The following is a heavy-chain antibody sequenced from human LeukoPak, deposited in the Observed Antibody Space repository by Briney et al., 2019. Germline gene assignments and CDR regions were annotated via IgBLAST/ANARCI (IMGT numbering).Heavy chain of an antibody. J-gene: IGHJ5*02. CDR3: AMLLDGNWFDP. CDR2: IYHSGST. Sequence: PSETLSLTCAVSGGSTSSSNWWSWVRPPPGKGLEWIGEIYHSGSTNYNPSLKSRVTISVDKSKNQFSLKLTSVTAADTAVYYCAMLLDGNWFDPWGQGTLVTVSS. D-gene: IGHD2/OR15-2a*01. V-gene: IGHV4-4*02. CDR1: GGSTSSSNW.